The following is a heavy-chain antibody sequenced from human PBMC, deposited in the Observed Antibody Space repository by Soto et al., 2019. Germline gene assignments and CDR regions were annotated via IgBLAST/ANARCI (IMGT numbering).Heavy chain of an antibody. D-gene: IGHD6-13*01. J-gene: IGHJ4*02. CDR2: ISGSGGTP. CDR1: GFTFSSSA. V-gene: IGHV3-23*01. Sequence: GGSLRLSCAASGFTFSSSAMSWVRQAPGRGLEWFSTISGSGGTPYYADSVKGRFTISRDNSKNTLYLVLNSLRAEDTAVYYCAMGLAAAGPLDYWGQGTLVTVSS. CDR3: AMGLAAAGPLDY.